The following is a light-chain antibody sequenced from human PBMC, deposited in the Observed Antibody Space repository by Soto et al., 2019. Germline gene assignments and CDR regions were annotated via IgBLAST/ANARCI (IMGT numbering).Light chain of an antibody. Sequence: DIRLTQSPASLSASVGDSVTISCRASQTIRTYFNWYQQKPGEAPKLLIEKTSSLESGVPSRFSGGGSGRDFTLTISRLQSEDFATYYCHQTFSAPQTFGQGTTVYLK. V-gene: IGKV1-39*01. CDR3: HQTFSAPQT. J-gene: IGKJ1*01. CDR1: QTIRTY. CDR2: KTS.